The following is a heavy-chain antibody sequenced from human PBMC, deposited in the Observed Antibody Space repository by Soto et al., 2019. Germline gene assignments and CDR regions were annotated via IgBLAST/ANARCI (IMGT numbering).Heavy chain of an antibody. J-gene: IGHJ4*02. CDR1: GFTFNRHA. Sequence: EVQLLESGGGLVQPGGSLRLSCTASGFTFNRHAMTWVRQAPRNGLEWVSGLSDSGGSIYYADSVEGRFTISRDNSMNTLYLQMNTLRAEDTSLSYCAKVSSAWYAGFFDLWGQGTLVSVSS. CDR3: AKVSSAWYAGFFDL. CDR2: LSDSGGSI. V-gene: IGHV3-23*01. D-gene: IGHD2-8*01.